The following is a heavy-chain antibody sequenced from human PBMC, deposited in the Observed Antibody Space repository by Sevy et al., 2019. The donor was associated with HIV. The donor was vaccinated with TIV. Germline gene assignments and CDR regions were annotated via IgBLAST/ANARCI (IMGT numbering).Heavy chain of an antibody. CDR2: ISHDGNIK. Sequence: GGSLRLSCEASGFTFSSYAMHWVRQAPGKGLDWVAIISHDGNIKVYTDSVRGRFTISRDNFKSTLYLEMNNLRTADTAVYYCAREYYDFWTGPINYYYGMDVWGQGTTVTVSS. V-gene: IGHV3-30-3*01. J-gene: IGHJ6*02. CDR1: GFTFSSYA. D-gene: IGHD3-3*01. CDR3: AREYYDFWTGPINYYYGMDV.